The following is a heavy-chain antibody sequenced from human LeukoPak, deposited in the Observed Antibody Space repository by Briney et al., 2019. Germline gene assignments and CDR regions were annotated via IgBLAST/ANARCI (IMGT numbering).Heavy chain of an antibody. CDR1: GFTFSSYW. CDR2: INSDGSST. CDR3: ASSPSREYGAEFDY. Sequence: GGSLRLSCAASGFTFSSYWMHWVRQAPGKGLVWVSRINSDGSSTSYADSVKGRFTISRDNAKNTLYLQMNSLRAEDTAVYYCASSPSREYGAEFDYCGQGTLVTVSS. J-gene: IGHJ4*02. D-gene: IGHD2/OR15-2a*01. V-gene: IGHV3-74*01.